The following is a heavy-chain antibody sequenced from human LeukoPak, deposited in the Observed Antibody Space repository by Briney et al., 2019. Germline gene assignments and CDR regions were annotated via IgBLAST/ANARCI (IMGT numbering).Heavy chain of an antibody. CDR2: INPSGSTT. D-gene: IGHD2-15*01. CDR1: GYTFTSSY. Sequence: ASVKVSCKASGYTFTSSYMHWVRQAPGQGLEWMGIINPSGSTTSYAQKFQGRVTMTRDTSTSTVYMELSSLRSEDMAVYYCARDYLKVVVAGTAPSAGHMDYWGQGTLVTVSA. CDR3: ARDYLKVVVAGTAPSAGHMDY. V-gene: IGHV1-46*01. J-gene: IGHJ4*02.